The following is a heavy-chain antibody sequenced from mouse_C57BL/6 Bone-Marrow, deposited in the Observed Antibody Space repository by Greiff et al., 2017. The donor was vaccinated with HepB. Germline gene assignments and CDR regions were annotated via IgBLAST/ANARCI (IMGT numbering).Heavy chain of an antibody. CDR3: AIELSPAWFAY. CDR2: IHPSDSDT. V-gene: IGHV1-74*01. Sequence: QVQLQQPGAELVKPGASVKVSCKASGYTFTSYWMHWVKQRPGQGLEWIGRIHPSDSDTNYNQKFKGKATLTVDKSSSTAYMQLSSLTSEDSAVYYCAIELSPAWFAYWGQGTLVTVSA. CDR1: GYTFTSYW. J-gene: IGHJ3*01.